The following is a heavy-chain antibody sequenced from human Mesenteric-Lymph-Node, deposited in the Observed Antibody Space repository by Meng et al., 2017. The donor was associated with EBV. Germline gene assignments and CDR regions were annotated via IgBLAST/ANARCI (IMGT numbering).Heavy chain of an antibody. Sequence: VQLVGSGGGLVKPGGSRRLSCAASGFTFSSYAMSWVRQAPGKGLEWVSAISGSGGSTYYADSVKGRFTISRDNSKNTLYLQMNSLRAEDTAVYYCAKDRGGIMRWYRGDYWGQGTLVTVSS. V-gene: IGHV3-23*04. CDR1: GFTFSSYA. D-gene: IGHD6-13*01. J-gene: IGHJ4*02. CDR2: ISGSGGST. CDR3: AKDRGGIMRWYRGDY.